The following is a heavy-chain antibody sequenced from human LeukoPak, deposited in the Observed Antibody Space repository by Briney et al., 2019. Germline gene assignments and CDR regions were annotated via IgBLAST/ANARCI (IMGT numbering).Heavy chain of an antibody. D-gene: IGHD3-22*01. V-gene: IGHV1-2*06. Sequence: ASVKVSCKASGYTFTGYYMHWVRQAPGQGLEWMGRINPNSGGTNYAQKFQGRVTMTRDTSISTAYMELSRLRSDDTAVYYCARGKYYDSSGSNWFDPWGQGTLVTVSS. J-gene: IGHJ5*02. CDR3: ARGKYYDSSGSNWFDP. CDR1: GYTFTGYY. CDR2: INPNSGGT.